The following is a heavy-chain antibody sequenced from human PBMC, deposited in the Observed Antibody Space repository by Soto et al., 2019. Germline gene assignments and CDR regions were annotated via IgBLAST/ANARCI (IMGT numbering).Heavy chain of an antibody. CDR2: ISYDGSNK. Sequence: GGSLRLSCAASGFTFSSYGMHWVRQAPGKGLEWVAVISYDGSNKYYADSVKGRFTISRDNAKNSLYLQMNSLRAEDTAVYYCASSWYDYWGQGTLVTVSS. CDR1: GFTFSSYG. J-gene: IGHJ4*02. V-gene: IGHV3-30*03. CDR3: ASSWYDY. D-gene: IGHD6-13*01.